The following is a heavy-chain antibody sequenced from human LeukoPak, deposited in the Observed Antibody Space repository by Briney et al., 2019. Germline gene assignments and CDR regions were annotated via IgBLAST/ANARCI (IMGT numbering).Heavy chain of an antibody. V-gene: IGHV3-66*01. D-gene: IGHD3-10*01. CDR3: ARGWETYYYGSGSLDV. J-gene: IGHJ6*04. Sequence: GGSLRLFCAASGFTVSSNYMSWVRQAPGKGLEWVSVIYSGGSTYYADSVKGRFTISRDNSKNTLYLQMNSLRAEDTAVYYCARGWETYYYGSGSLDVWGKGTTVTISS. CDR1: GFTVSSNY. CDR2: IYSGGST.